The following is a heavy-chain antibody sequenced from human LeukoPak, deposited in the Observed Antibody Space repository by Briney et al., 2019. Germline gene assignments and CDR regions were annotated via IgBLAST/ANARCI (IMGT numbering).Heavy chain of an antibody. CDR2: ISGSGGST. Sequence: PGGSLRLSCAASGFTFSSYAMGWVRQTPGKGLEWVSFISGSGGSTYYADSVKGRFTISRDNSKNTLYLQMSSLRAEDTAIYYCAHPSTPDYGGLDYWGQGTLVTVSS. J-gene: IGHJ4*02. CDR1: GFTFSSYA. D-gene: IGHD4-17*01. CDR3: AHPSTPDYGGLDY. V-gene: IGHV3-23*01.